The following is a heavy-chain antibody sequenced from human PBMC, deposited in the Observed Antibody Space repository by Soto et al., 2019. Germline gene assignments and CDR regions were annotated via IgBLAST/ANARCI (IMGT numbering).Heavy chain of an antibody. D-gene: IGHD3-9*01. V-gene: IGHV4-59*08. CDR2: NYYRGST. Sequence: SETLSLTCTVSGGFISDYYWTWIRQIPGKGLEYIGYNYYRGSTNYNPSLKSRVTISVDMSKKQFSLKLNSVTAADTAVYYCARGVRFFDWLFPSMDVWGQGTTVTVSS. J-gene: IGHJ6*02. CDR3: ARGVRFFDWLFPSMDV. CDR1: GGFISDYY.